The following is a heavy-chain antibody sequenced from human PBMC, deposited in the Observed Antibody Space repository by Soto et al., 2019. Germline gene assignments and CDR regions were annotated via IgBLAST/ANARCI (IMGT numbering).Heavy chain of an antibody. J-gene: IGHJ6*02. D-gene: IGHD3-3*01. V-gene: IGHV3-15*05. CDR2: IKSKTDGATT. CDR3: ARDIRFLEWHYGMDV. Sequence: SGGSLRLSCAAAGFSFTNAWMSWVRQAPGKGLEWIGPIKSKTDGATTDYAGPVKGRFTISRDDSKKTLFVQMNGLKTEDTAVYYCARDIRFLEWHYGMDVWGQGTTVTVSS. CDR1: GFSFTNAW.